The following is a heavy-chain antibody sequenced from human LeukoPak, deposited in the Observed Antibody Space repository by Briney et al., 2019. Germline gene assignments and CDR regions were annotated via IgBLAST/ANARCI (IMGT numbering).Heavy chain of an antibody. CDR1: RCTFSSYA. D-gene: IGHD3-10*01. J-gene: IGHJ3*02. V-gene: IGHV1-69*05. Sequence: SVKVSCKASRCTFSSYAISWVRQAPGQGLEWMGGIIPIFGTANYAQKLQGRVTITTDESTSTAYMELSSLRSEDTALYYCAGRSNGSGGAFDIWGQGTMVTVP. CDR3: AGRSNGSGGAFDI. CDR2: IIPIFGTA.